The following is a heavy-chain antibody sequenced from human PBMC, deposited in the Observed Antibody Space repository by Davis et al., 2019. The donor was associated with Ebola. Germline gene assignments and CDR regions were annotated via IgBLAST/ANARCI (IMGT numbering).Heavy chain of an antibody. CDR1: GYSFTNYW. CDR2: IYPGDSDT. CDR3: ARLRPSSGWYVGFDI. J-gene: IGHJ3*02. D-gene: IGHD6-19*01. V-gene: IGHV5-51*01. Sequence: GESLKISCKGSGYSFTNYWIGWVRQMPGKGLEWMGLIYPGDSDTKYSPSFQGQVTISADKSISTAYLQWSSLKASDTAMYYCARLRPSSGWYVGFDIWGQGTMVTVSS.